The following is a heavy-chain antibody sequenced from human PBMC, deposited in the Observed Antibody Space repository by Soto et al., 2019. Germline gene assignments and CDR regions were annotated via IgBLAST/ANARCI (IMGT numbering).Heavy chain of an antibody. Sequence: SETLSLTCDVYGGCLSGYMWTWIRQTQGMGLQWIGQINHSGSANYNPSLKSRVTISVHTSTSTAYMELSSLRSEDTAVFFCAIPDNPNIDPGMDFFDSWGQGTLVTVSS. D-gene: IGHD5-12*01. J-gene: IGHJ4*02. CDR3: AIPDNPNIDPGMDFFDS. CDR1: GGCLSGYM. CDR2: INHSGSA. V-gene: IGHV4-34*01.